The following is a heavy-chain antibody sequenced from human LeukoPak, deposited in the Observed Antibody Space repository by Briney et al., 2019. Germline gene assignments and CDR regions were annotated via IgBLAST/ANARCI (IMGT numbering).Heavy chain of an antibody. CDR2: IIPIFGTA. V-gene: IGHV1-69*13. D-gene: IGHD2-21*02. CDR3: ARDRCGGDCYEYYFDY. CDR1: GYTFTSYY. Sequence: SVKVSCKASGYTFTSYYMHWVRQAPGQGLEWMGGIIPIFGTANYAQKFQGRVTITADESTSTAYMELSSLRSEDTAVYYCARDRCGGDCYEYYFDYWGQGTLVTVSS. J-gene: IGHJ4*02.